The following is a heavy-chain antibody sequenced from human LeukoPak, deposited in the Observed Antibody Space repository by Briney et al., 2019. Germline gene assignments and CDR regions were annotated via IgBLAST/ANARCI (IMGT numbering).Heavy chain of an antibody. D-gene: IGHD3-10*01. CDR3: AQDFYGSGSYDY. Sequence: PGGSLRLSCAASGFTVSSNYMSWVRQAPGKGLEWVSVIYSGGSTYYADSVKGRFTIPRDNSKNTLYLQMNSLRAEDTAVYYCAQDFYGSGSYDYWGQGTLVTVSS. V-gene: IGHV3-66*01. J-gene: IGHJ4*02. CDR2: IYSGGST. CDR1: GFTVSSNY.